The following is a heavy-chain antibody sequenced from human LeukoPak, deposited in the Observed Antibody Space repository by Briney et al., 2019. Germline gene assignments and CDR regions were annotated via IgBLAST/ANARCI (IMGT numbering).Heavy chain of an antibody. Sequence: SETLSLTCTVSGGSISSYYRSWIRQPPGKGLEWIGYIYYSGSTNYNPSLKSRVTISVDTSKNQFSLKLSSVTAADTAVYYCARHLSLSSSWYEFDYWGQGTLVTVSS. V-gene: IGHV4-59*08. J-gene: IGHJ4*02. D-gene: IGHD6-13*01. CDR2: IYYSGST. CDR3: ARHLSLSSSWYEFDY. CDR1: GGSISSYY.